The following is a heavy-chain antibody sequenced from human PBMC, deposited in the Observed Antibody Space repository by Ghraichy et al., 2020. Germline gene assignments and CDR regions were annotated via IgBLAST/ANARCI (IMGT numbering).Heavy chain of an antibody. V-gene: IGHV3-23*01. D-gene: IGHD1-26*01. Sequence: LSLTCAASGFTFSSYAMSWVRQAPGKGLEWVSAISGSGGSTYYADSVKGRFTISRDNSKNTLYLQMNSLRAEDTAVYYCAKLEDSGSYCFDYWGQGTLVTVSS. CDR2: ISGSGGST. CDR3: AKLEDSGSYCFDY. J-gene: IGHJ4*02. CDR1: GFTFSSYA.